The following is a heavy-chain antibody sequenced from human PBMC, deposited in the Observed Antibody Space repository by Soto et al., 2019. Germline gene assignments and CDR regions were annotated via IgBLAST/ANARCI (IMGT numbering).Heavy chain of an antibody. D-gene: IGHD6-25*01. CDR1: GGSISSSSYY. CDR2: MYYSGTT. CDR3: AVVDSNGNWFHP. J-gene: IGHJ5*02. Sequence: PSETLSLTCTVSGGSISSSSYYWGWLRQTPGKGLEFIGSMYYSGTTYYNPSLKSRVTISVATSKNQFTLKLISVTAADTAVYYCAVVDSNGNWFHPWGEGALVTVSS. V-gene: IGHV4-39*01.